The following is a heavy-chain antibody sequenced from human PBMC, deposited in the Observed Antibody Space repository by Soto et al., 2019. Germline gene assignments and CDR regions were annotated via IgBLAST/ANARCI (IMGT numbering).Heavy chain of an antibody. Sequence: QVQLVESGGGVVQPGRSLRLSCAASGFTFSSYGMHWVRQAPGKGLEWVAVISYDGSNKYFGDSVKGRFTISRDNSKNTLYLQMNRLRAEDTAVYYCAKDLEGSSSPYYYNYGMDVWGQGTTVTVSS. J-gene: IGHJ6*02. CDR3: AKDLEGSSSPYYYNYGMDV. D-gene: IGHD6-6*01. CDR2: ISYDGSNK. V-gene: IGHV3-30*18. CDR1: GFTFSSYG.